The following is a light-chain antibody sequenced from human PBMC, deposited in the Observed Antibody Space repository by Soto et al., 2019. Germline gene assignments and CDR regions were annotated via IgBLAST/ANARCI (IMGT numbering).Light chain of an antibody. V-gene: IGKV1-5*03. Sequence: EIQICLSRSTLSGSPGEGVTISCRASENIRTFVDWYQQKPGKAPKLLIYGASNMDSDIPARFSGSGSGTEFTLTIIILEPEDFAAYCCQQADNWPLTFARGRQVDIK. CDR2: GAS. CDR1: ENIRTF. J-gene: IGKJ4*02. CDR3: QQADNWPLT.